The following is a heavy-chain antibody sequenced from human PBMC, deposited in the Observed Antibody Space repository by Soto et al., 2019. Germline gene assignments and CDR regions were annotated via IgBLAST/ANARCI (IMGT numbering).Heavy chain of an antibody. V-gene: IGHV1-18*01. CDR2: ISASNGNT. J-gene: IGHJ4*02. CDR3: ARDGVALTTGISGY. D-gene: IGHD4-17*01. CDR1: GYTFTNYA. Sequence: ASVKVSCKASGYTFTNYAVSWVRQAPGQGLEWMGWISASNGNTKYAQRFLGRVSMTTDTSTNTAYMELRSLRSDDTAMYYCARDGVALTTGISGYWGQGTLVTVSS.